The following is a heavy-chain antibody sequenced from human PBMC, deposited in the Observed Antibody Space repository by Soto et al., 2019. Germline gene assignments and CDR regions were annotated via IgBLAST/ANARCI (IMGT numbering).Heavy chain of an antibody. Sequence: ASVKVSCKASGYTFTSYGISWVRQAPGQGLEWMGWISAYNGNTNYAQKLQGRVTMTTDTSTSTAYMELRSLRSDDTAVYYCARPRARGYSYGPRDYYFDYWGQGTLVTVSS. V-gene: IGHV1-18*01. CDR1: GYTFTSYG. D-gene: IGHD5-18*01. CDR2: ISAYNGNT. CDR3: ARPRARGYSYGPRDYYFDY. J-gene: IGHJ4*02.